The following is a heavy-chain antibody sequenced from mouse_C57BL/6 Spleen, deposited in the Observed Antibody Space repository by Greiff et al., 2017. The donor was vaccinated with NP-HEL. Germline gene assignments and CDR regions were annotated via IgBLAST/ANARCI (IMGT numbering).Heavy chain of an antibody. D-gene: IGHD3-2*02. Sequence: EVQVVESGGGLVKPGGSLKLSCAASGFTFSSYTMSWVRQTPEKRLEWVATISGGGGNTYYPDSVKGRFTISRDNAKNTLYLQMSSLRSEDTALYYCARQPTAQASFAYWGQGTLVTVSA. CDR1: GFTFSSYT. CDR3: ARQPTAQASFAY. CDR2: ISGGGGNT. J-gene: IGHJ3*01. V-gene: IGHV5-9*01.